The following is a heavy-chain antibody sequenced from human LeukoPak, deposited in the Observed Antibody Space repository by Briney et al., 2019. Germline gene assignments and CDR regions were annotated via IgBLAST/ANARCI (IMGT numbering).Heavy chain of an antibody. V-gene: IGHV4-38-2*02. Sequence: SESLSLTCTVAGYSISSGYYWGWLRQSPGKGLEWIASIYHTGETHYHPSLKSRVSISVDTSNNQFSLRSTSATAADTAMYYCARSGLELRSVPFDYWGQGTLVTVST. D-gene: IGHD1-7*01. CDR1: GYSISSGYY. CDR3: ARSGLELRSVPFDY. J-gene: IGHJ4*02. CDR2: IYHTGET.